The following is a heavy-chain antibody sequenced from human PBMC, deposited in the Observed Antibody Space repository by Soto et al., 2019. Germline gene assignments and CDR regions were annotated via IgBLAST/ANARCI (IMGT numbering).Heavy chain of an antibody. CDR3: ARSITMIVVVFDYGMDV. CDR1: GGTFSSYA. D-gene: IGHD3-22*01. J-gene: IGHJ6*02. Sequence: ASVKVSCKASGGTFSSYAISWVRQAPGQGLEWMGGIIPIFGTANYAQKFQGRVTITADESTSTAYMELSSLRSEDTAVYYCARSITMIVVVFDYGMDVWGQGTTVTVSS. CDR2: IIPIFGTA. V-gene: IGHV1-69*13.